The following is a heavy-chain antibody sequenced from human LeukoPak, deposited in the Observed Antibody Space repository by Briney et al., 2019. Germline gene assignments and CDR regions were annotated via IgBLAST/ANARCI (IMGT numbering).Heavy chain of an antibody. V-gene: IGHV3-11*01. CDR2: ISSSGSTI. CDR3: ARVRGYSVYEYYFDY. CDR1: GFTFSDYY. D-gene: IGHD5/OR15-5a*01. Sequence: GGSLRLSCAASGFTFSDYYMSWIRQAPGKGLEWVSYISSSGSTIYYADSVKGRFTISRDNAKNSLYLQMNSLRAEDTAVYYCARVRGYSVYEYYFDYWGQGTLVTVSS. J-gene: IGHJ4*02.